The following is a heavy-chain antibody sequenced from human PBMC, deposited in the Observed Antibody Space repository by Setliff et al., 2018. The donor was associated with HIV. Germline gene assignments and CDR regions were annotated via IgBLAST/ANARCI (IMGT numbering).Heavy chain of an antibody. CDR2: MNPNSGNT. D-gene: IGHD2-8*02. Sequence: ASVKVSCKASGYTFTSYDINWVRQATGQGLEWMGWMNPNSGNTGYAQKFQGRVTMTRNTSISTAYMELSSLRSEDTAVYYGARRITGLDAFDIWGQGTMVTVSS. V-gene: IGHV1-8*02. CDR3: ARRITGLDAFDI. CDR1: GYTFTSYD. J-gene: IGHJ3*02.